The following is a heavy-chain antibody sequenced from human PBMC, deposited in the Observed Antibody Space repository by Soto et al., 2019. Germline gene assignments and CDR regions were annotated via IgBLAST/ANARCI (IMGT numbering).Heavy chain of an antibody. J-gene: IGHJ4*02. D-gene: IGHD3-22*01. V-gene: IGHV4-4*02. CDR1: GVSISSGKW. Sequence: SETLSLTCTISGVSISSGKWWSWVRQPPGEGLEWIGEIFHTGNTDYKPSLKSRVSILVDKSKNQFSLNLDSVTAADTAVYYCAKNLFDSRGYPPEVWGQGILVTVSS. CDR2: IFHTGNT. CDR3: AKNLFDSRGYPPEV.